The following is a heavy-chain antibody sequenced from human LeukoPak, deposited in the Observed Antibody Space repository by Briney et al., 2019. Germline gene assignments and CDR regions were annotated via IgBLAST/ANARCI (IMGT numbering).Heavy chain of an antibody. CDR1: EGTFSSYV. CDR3: ARDRDDYGDYLYYFDY. Sequence: SVKLSCKASEGTFSSYVISWVRQAPGQGLEWLRRIIPIFGTANYAQKFQGRVTITTDESTSTAYMELSSLRSEDTAVYYCARDRDDYGDYLYYFDYWGQGTLVTDSS. D-gene: IGHD4-17*01. V-gene: IGHV1-69*05. J-gene: IGHJ4*02. CDR2: IIPIFGTA.